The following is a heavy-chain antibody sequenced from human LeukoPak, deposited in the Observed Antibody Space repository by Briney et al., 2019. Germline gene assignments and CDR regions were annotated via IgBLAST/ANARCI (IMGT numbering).Heavy chain of an antibody. Sequence: GASVNLSCKVSGYTLTQLVIHWVRQAPGEGLEWMGGFDPENGEMIYAQKFQGRVTMSEDTSTDTAYMDLSSLRSEDTAIYYCATVSSFDSNFYSYFWGQGTLVTVSS. J-gene: IGHJ4*02. CDR1: GYTLTQLV. D-gene: IGHD3-22*01. CDR3: ATVSSFDSNFYSYF. CDR2: FDPENGEM. V-gene: IGHV1-24*01.